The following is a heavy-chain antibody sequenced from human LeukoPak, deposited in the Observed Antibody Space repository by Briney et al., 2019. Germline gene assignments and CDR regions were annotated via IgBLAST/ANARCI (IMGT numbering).Heavy chain of an antibody. J-gene: IGHJ4*02. Sequence: GGSLRLSCAASGFTFSSYAMHWVRQAPGKGLEWVAVISYDGSNKYYADSVKGRFTISRDNSKNTLYLQMNSLRAEDTAVYYCARDMVRATVTYVFDYWGQGTLVTVSS. V-gene: IGHV3-30*04. CDR1: GFTFSSYA. CDR3: ARDMVRATVTYVFDY. CDR2: ISYDGSNK. D-gene: IGHD4-17*01.